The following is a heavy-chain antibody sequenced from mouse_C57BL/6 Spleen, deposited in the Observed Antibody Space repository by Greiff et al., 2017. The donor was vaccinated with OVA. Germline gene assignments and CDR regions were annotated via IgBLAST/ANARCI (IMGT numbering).Heavy chain of an antibody. Sequence: QVQLQQSGAELMKPGASVKLSCKATGYTFTGYWIEWVKHRPGHGLEWIGEILPGSGSTNYNEKFKGKATFTADTSSNTAYMQLSSLTTEDSAIYYCARKNPLYSNCDYAMDYWGQVTSVTVSS. D-gene: IGHD2-5*01. V-gene: IGHV1-9*01. J-gene: IGHJ4*01. CDR2: ILPGSGST. CDR1: GYTFTGYW. CDR3: ARKNPLYSNCDYAMDY.